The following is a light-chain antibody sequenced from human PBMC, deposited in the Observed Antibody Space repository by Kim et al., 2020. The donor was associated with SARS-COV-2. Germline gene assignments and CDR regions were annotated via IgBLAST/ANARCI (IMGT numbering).Light chain of an antibody. J-gene: IGKJ2*01. CDR3: MQSLQLPPNT. CDR2: GVS. Sequence: PASISCKSSQCLVYRDRKTYLYWFLQKPGQSPQLLIHGVSTRLSGVPDKFSGSGSGTDFTLHISRVEAEDVGVYYCMQSLQLPPNTFGQGTKLEI. CDR1: QCLVYRDRKTY. V-gene: IGKV2D-29*02.